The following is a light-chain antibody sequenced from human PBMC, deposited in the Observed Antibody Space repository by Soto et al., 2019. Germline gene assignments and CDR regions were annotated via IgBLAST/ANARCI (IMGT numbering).Light chain of an antibody. Sequence: DIQMTQSPSSLSASVGDRVTITCRASQSLSSYLNWYQQKPGKAPEVLIYAASILQSGVPSRFSGSGSGTDFTLNISSLQPEDFATYYCQQGYRTPVTFGQGTKLEIK. CDR1: QSLSSY. V-gene: IGKV1-39*01. CDR2: AAS. J-gene: IGKJ2*01. CDR3: QQGYRTPVT.